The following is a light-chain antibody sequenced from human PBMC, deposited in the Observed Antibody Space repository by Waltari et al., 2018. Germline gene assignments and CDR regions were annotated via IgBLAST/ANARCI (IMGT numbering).Light chain of an antibody. J-gene: IGKJ4*01. CDR1: QNVLYSSNNKNY. V-gene: IGKV4-1*01. Sequence: KSSQNVLYSSNNKNYLAWYQQKPGQPPKLLIYWASTRESGVPDRFSGSGSGTDFTLTISRLQAEDVAVYYCQQYYSFPVTFGGGTKVEIK. CDR3: QQYYSFPVT. CDR2: WAS.